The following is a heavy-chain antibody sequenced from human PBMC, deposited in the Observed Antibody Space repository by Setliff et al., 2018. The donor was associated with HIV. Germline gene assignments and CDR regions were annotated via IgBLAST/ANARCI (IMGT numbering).Heavy chain of an antibody. D-gene: IGHD5-12*01. V-gene: IGHV3-74*01. Sequence: RLSCAASGFTFDRYWMHWVRQAPGKGLVWVSRVNTDGSSKTYADSVKDRFTISRDNAKNTLYLQMHDLRAEDTGVYYCHSGYDSEEQSYFDYWGQGTLVTVPQ. CDR2: VNTDGSSK. J-gene: IGHJ4*02. CDR3: HSGYDSEEQSYFDY. CDR1: GFTFDRYW.